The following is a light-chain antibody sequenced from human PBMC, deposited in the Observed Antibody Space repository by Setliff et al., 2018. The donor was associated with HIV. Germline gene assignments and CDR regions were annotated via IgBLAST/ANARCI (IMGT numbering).Light chain of an antibody. CDR1: QGISSS. V-gene: IGKV1-NL1*01. CDR3: QQYYSAPRT. J-gene: IGKJ1*01. Sequence: DIQMTQSPSSLSASVADRVTITCRASQGISSSLAWYQQKPGKAPKLLVYAASRSETGVPSRFSGSGSGTDYTLTISSLQPEDFATYYRQQYYSAPRTFGQGTKVDIK. CDR2: AAS.